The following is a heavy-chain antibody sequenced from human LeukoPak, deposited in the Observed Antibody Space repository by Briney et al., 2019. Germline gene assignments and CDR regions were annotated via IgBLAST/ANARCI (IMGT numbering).Heavy chain of an antibody. V-gene: IGHV4-39*01. CDR2: IYYSGST. CDR1: GGSISSSSDY. D-gene: IGHD6-13*01. J-gene: IGHJ5*02. Sequence: SETLSLTCTVSGGSISSSSDYWGWIRQPPGKGLEWIGSIYYSGSTYCNPSLKSRVTISVDTSKNQFSLKLSSVTAADTAVYYCARRGAASWGWFDPWGQGTLVTVSS. CDR3: ARRGAASWGWFDP.